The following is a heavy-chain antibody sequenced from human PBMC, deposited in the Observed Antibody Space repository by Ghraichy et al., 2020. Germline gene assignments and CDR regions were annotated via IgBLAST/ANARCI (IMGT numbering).Heavy chain of an antibody. V-gene: IGHV4-59*01. Sequence: LSLTCTVSGGSISSYYWSWIRQPPGKGLEWIGYIYYSGSTNYNPSLKSRVTISVDTSKNQFSLKLSSVTAADTAVYYCASIFGIAGNWFDPWGQGTLVTVSS. D-gene: IGHD6-13*01. J-gene: IGHJ5*02. CDR1: GGSISSYY. CDR3: ASIFGIAGNWFDP. CDR2: IYYSGST.